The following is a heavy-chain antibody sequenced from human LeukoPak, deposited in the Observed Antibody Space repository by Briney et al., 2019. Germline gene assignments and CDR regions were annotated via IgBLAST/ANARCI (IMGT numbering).Heavy chain of an antibody. D-gene: IGHD3-22*01. CDR2: VFYNGDT. V-gene: IGHV4-39*07. J-gene: IGHJ6*03. CDR1: GGSIIISGYY. Sequence: PSETLSLTCAVSGGSIIISGYYWAWIRQPPGKGLEWIGSVFYNGDTYYNPSLRSRVTISVDTSKNQFSLTLNSVTAADTAVYYCARSGPSGYYAYYYYMDVWGKGTTVTISS. CDR3: ARSGPSGYYAYYYYMDV.